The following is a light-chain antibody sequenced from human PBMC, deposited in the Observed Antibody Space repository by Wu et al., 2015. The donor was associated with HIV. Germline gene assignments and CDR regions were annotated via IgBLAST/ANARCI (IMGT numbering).Light chain of an antibody. J-gene: IGKJ2*01. CDR3: QQYGTSPST. V-gene: IGKV3-20*01. Sequence: EILLTQSPGTLSLSPGERATLSCRASQSVRSSHLAWYQQKPGQAPRLIIYAASTRATGIPDRFSGSGSGTDFTLTISRLEPEDFAVFYCQQYGTSPSTFGQGTMLELK. CDR1: QSVRSSH. CDR2: AAS.